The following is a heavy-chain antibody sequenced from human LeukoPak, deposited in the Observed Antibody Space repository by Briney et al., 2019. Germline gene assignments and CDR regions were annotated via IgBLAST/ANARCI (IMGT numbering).Heavy chain of an antibody. CDR1: GYIFTSYW. V-gene: IGHV5-51*01. CDR3: ARCSGASCYTEGFDY. CDR2: IYPGDSDT. D-gene: IGHD2-2*02. J-gene: IGHJ4*02. Sequence: GESLKISCKGSGYIFTSYWIGWVRQMPGKGLEWMGIIYPGDSDTRYSPSFQGQVTISADKSISTAYLQWSSLKASDTAMYYCARCSGASCYTEGFDYWGQGTLVTVSS.